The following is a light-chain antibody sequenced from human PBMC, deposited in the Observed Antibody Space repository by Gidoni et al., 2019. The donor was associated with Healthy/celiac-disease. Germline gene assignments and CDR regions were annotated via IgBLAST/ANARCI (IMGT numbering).Light chain of an antibody. CDR2: DVS. J-gene: IGLJ2*01. CDR1: SSAVGGYNY. CDR3: SSYTSSSTLGV. V-gene: IGLV2-14*01. Sequence: QSALTQPASVSGSPGQSITISCTGTSSAVGGYNYVSWYQQHPGKATKLIIYDVSNRPSGVSNRFSGSKSGNTASLTISGLQAEDEADYYCSSYTSSSTLGVFGGGTKLTVL.